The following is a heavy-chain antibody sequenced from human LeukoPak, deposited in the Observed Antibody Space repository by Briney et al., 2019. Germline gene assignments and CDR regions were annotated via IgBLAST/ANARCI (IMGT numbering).Heavy chain of an antibody. CDR2: IFNSGRT. CDR3: TRESRPFCPFAF. V-gene: IGHV4-31*03. J-gene: IGHJ4*02. CDR1: GGSISTGGYY. D-gene: IGHD2-2*01. Sequence: PSQTLSLTCTVSGGSISTGGYYWSWIRQHPGKGLEWIGYIFNSGRTYYNPSLKSRVTISVDTSKNQFSLSLRSVTAADTAVYYCTRESRPFCPFAFWGQGVLVAVSS.